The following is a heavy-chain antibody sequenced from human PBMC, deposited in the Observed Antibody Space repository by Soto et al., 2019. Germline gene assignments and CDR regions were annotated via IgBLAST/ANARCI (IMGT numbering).Heavy chain of an antibody. CDR3: ARSAHIVVVPYSFDY. J-gene: IGHJ4*02. CDR2: IYHSGST. CDR1: GYSISSGYY. V-gene: IGHV4-38-2*01. Sequence: KSSETLSLTCAVSGYSISSGYYWGWIRQPPGKGLEWIGSIYHSGSTYYNPSLKSRVTIPVDTSKNQFSLKLSSVTAADTAVYYCARSAHIVVVPYSFDYWGQGTLVTVSS. D-gene: IGHD2-2*01.